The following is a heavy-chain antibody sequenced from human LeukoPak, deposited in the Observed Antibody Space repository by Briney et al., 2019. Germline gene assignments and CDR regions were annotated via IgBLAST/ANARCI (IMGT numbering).Heavy chain of an antibody. V-gene: IGHV6-1*01. CDR1: GDSVSSNSAT. Sequence: SQTLSLTCAISGDSVSSNSATWNWIRQSPSRGLEWLGRTYYRSKWYNDYAVSMKSRITINPDTSKNQSSLQLNSVTPEDTAVYYCARRKAATFGMDVWGQGTTVTVSS. J-gene: IGHJ6*02. CDR2: TYYRSKWYN. D-gene: IGHD6-13*01. CDR3: ARRKAATFGMDV.